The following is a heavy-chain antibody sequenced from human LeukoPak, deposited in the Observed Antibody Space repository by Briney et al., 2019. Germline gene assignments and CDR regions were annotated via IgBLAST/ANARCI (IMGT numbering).Heavy chain of an antibody. CDR3: ATNYDILTGYYKDYFDY. J-gene: IGHJ4*02. D-gene: IGHD3-9*01. Sequence: ASVKVSCKASGGTFSSYAISWVRQAPGQGLEWMGGIIPIFGTANYAQKFQGRVTITADKSTSTAYMELSSLRSEDTAVYYCATNYDILTGYYKDYFDYWGQGTLVTVSS. CDR2: IIPIFGTA. V-gene: IGHV1-69*06. CDR1: GGTFSSYA.